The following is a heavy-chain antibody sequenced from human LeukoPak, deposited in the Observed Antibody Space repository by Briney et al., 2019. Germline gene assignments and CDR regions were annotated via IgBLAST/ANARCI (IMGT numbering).Heavy chain of an antibody. D-gene: IGHD3-10*01. V-gene: IGHV4-34*01. J-gene: IGHJ4*02. CDR2: INHSGSI. Sequence: SETLSLTCAVYGESFSGYFWSWIRQSPGKGLEWIGEINHSGSINYNPSLKSRITISVDTSKNQFSLQLSSVTAADTAVYYCARKYYYSSGSYYNFWGQGTLVTVSS. CDR1: GESFSGYF. CDR3: ARKYYYSSGSYYNF.